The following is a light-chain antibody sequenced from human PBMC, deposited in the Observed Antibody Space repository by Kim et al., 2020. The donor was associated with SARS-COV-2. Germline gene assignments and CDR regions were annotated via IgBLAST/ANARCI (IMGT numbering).Light chain of an antibody. CDR2: KAS. CDR3: QQCNAYSLT. J-gene: IGKJ4*01. Sequence: DIQMTQSPSTLSASVGDRVTITCRASQSISRSLAWYQQKPGKAPKLLIYKASSLESGVPSRFSGSGSGTEFTLTISSLQPDDFATYYCQQCNAYSLTFGGGTKVEI. CDR1: QSISRS. V-gene: IGKV1-5*03.